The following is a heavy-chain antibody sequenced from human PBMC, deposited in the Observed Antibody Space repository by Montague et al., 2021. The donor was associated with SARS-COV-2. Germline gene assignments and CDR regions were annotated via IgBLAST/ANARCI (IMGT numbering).Heavy chain of an antibody. D-gene: IGHD5-12*01. Sequence: SETLSLTCTVSGSISGYYWTWIRQSAGKGLEWIGRISSSGGIDYNASLKSRDTMSLDTSKIQLSLKLSSVTAADTAVYYCARQYIGYNRRFDYWGQGAPVTVSP. CDR2: ISSSGGI. V-gene: IGHV4-4*07. CDR1: GSISGYY. CDR3: ARQYIGYNRRFDY. J-gene: IGHJ4*02.